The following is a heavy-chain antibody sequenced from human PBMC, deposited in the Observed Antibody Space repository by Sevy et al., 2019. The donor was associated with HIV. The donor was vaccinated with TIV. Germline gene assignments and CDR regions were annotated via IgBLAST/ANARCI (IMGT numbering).Heavy chain of an antibody. CDR2: MYHRGTT. V-gene: IGHV4-4*02. CDR3: AAVAGTDILGYYYQH. D-gene: IGHD6-19*01. Sequence: SETLSLTCSVSGDSISSSHWWSWVRQTPGKGLEWIGDMYHRGTTNYNPSLKSRVIISIDKSKSQFSLKINSITAADTGLYFCAAVAGTDILGYYYQHWGRGTQVTVSS. CDR1: GDSISSSHW. J-gene: IGHJ4*02.